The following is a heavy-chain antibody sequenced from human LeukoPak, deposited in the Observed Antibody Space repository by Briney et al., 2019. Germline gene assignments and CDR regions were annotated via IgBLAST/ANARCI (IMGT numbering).Heavy chain of an antibody. J-gene: IGHJ4*02. CDR3: ARDGQYYDFWSGYSPLYYFDY. V-gene: IGHV1-2*02. CDR2: INPNSGGT. D-gene: IGHD3-3*01. Sequence: ASVKVSCKASGSAFTGYYMHWVRQAPGQGLEWMGWINPNSGGTNYAQKFQGRVTMTRDTSISTAYMELSRLRSDDTAVYYCARDGQYYDFWSGYSPLYYFDYWGQGTLVTVSS. CDR1: GSAFTGYY.